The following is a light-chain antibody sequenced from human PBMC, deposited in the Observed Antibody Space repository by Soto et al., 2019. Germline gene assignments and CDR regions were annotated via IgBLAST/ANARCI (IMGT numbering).Light chain of an antibody. J-gene: IGKJ3*01. CDR2: AAS. V-gene: IGKV1-12*01. Sequence: DIQMTQSPSSVSASVGDRVTITCRASQLINNWLAWYQQKPGKGPKLLIYAASTLQSGVPSRFIGSGSGTDFTLTSSSLQPEDFGTYYCQQANSFPVSFGPGTKVDIK. CDR3: QQANSFPVS. CDR1: QLINNW.